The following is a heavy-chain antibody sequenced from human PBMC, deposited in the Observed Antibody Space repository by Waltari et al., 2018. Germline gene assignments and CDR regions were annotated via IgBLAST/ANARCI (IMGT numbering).Heavy chain of an antibody. CDR2: IRQDGGEE. Sequence: EVQLVASGGDLVRPGGSLRLYCEASGFTFSTYWMRWVRQAPGKGLEWGADIRQDGGEERYLASVRGRFIISRDNAKNSVFLQMDSLRAEDTALYYCAKDNWGLPGGIDGFDVWGQGTMVTVSS. J-gene: IGHJ3*01. V-gene: IGHV3-7*01. CDR3: AKDNWGLPGGIDGFDV. D-gene: IGHD7-27*01. CDR1: GFTFSTYW.